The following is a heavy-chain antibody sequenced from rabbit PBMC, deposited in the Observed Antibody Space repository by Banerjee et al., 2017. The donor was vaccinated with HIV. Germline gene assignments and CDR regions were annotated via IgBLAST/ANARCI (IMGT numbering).Heavy chain of an antibody. D-gene: IGHD7-1*01. CDR2: INTGSGIT. CDR3: TTELTGNVNF. CDR1: GFTISSSYC. Sequence: QSLEESGGGLVQPEGSLALTCKASGFTISSSYCMCWVRQAPGKGLEWIGCINTGSGITYYASWAKGRFTISKTSSTTVTLQMTSLTAADTATYFCTTELTGNVNFWGPGTLVTV. V-gene: IGHV1S40*01. J-gene: IGHJ3*01.